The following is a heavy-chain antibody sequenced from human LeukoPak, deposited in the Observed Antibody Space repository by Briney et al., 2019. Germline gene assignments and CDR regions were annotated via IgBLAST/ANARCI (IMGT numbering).Heavy chain of an antibody. D-gene: IGHD6-13*01. CDR3: ARGGKQQLVMYYYYMDV. J-gene: IGHJ6*03. CDR2: IYYSGST. V-gene: IGHV4-39*07. Sequence: PSETLSLTCTVSGGSISSTSYYWGWIRQPPGKGLEWIGSIYYSGSTYYSPSLKSRATISVDTSKDQFSLKLSSVTAADTAVYYCARGGKQQLVMYYYYMDVWGKGTTVTVSS. CDR1: GGSISSTSYY.